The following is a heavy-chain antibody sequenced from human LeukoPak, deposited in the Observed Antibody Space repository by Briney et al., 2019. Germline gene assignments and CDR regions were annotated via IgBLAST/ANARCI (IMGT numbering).Heavy chain of an antibody. CDR3: ASGYCGGACQLGGVDM. J-gene: IGHJ3*02. CDR1: GGSISSYH. Sequence: SETLSLTCTVPGGSISSYHWSWLRQPPGKGLEYIGSTHYSGSTNYNPSLKSRVTISLDTSGNQFSLKLSSVTAADTAVYYCASGYCGGACQLGGVDMWGQGKMVTVSS. CDR2: THYSGST. V-gene: IGHV4-59*01. D-gene: IGHD2-21*02.